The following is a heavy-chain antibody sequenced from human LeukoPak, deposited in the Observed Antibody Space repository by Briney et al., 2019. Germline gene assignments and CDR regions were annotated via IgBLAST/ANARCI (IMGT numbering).Heavy chain of an antibody. CDR1: GFTFSSHA. CDR2: ISGSGGGT. Sequence: GGSLRLSCVASGFTFSSHAMSWVRQAPGTGLEWVSSISGSGGGTYYGDSVKGRFTVSRDNSKNTLYLQMNSLRAEDTAVYYCAKDLSSSYSYYGMDVWGQGTTVTVSS. CDR3: AKDLSSSYSYYGMDV. D-gene: IGHD2-2*01. V-gene: IGHV3-23*01. J-gene: IGHJ6*02.